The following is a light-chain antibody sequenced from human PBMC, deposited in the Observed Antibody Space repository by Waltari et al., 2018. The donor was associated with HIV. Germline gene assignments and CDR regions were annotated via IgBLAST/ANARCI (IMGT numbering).Light chain of an antibody. V-gene: IGLV2-14*03. CDR1: SSDVGGYNY. Sequence: QSALTQPASVSGSPGQSITISCTGTSSDVGGYNYVSWYQQHPGKAPKLMIYDVSNRPSGVAKRFSGSKSGNTASLTISGLQAEDEADYYCSSYTSSNTLDVFGTGTKVTVL. CDR2: DVS. J-gene: IGLJ1*01. CDR3: SSYTSSNTLDV.